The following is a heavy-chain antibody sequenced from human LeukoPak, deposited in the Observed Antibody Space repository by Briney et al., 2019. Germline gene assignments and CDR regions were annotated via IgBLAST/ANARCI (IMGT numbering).Heavy chain of an antibody. J-gene: IGHJ6*02. Sequence: PGGSLRLSCAASGFTFRSYWMHWVRQVRGKGLVWVSRINSDGSSTTYADSVKGRFTVSRDNAKNTLYLQMNSLRAEDTAVYYCSREEVSNYYYYGMDVWGQGTTVTVSS. CDR3: SREEVSNYYYYGMDV. CDR1: GFTFRSYW. V-gene: IGHV3-74*01. D-gene: IGHD2-8*01. CDR2: INSDGSST.